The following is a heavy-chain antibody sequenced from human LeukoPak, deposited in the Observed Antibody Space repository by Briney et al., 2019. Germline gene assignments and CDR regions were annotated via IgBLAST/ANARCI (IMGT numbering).Heavy chain of an antibody. Sequence: PSETLSLTCTVSGGSISSSKYYWGWIRQPPGTGLEWIGSIYNSGSTYYNPSLKSRVTISVDMSKYQFSLKLRSVTAADTAVYYCARQVATKGEWAFDIWGQGTLVTVSS. CDR1: GGSISSSKYY. V-gene: IGHV4-39*07. CDR2: IYNSGST. D-gene: IGHD5-12*01. J-gene: IGHJ3*02. CDR3: ARQVATKGEWAFDI.